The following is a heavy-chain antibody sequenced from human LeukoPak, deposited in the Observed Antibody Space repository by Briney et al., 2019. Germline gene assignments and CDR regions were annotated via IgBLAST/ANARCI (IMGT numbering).Heavy chain of an antibody. D-gene: IGHD3-10*01. J-gene: IGHJ5*02. Sequence: ASVKVSCKASGYTFTNYGMNWVRQAPGQGLEWMGWINTNTGSPMYAQGFTGRFVFSLDTSVSTAYLQISSLQADDTAVYYCARRFVARGVEYNWFDPWGQGTLVTVSS. V-gene: IGHV7-4-1*02. CDR3: ARRFVARGVEYNWFDP. CDR2: INTNTGSP. CDR1: GYTFTNYG.